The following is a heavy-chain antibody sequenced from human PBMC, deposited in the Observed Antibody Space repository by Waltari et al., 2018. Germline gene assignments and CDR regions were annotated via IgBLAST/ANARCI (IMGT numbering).Heavy chain of an antibody. D-gene: IGHD1-26*01. CDR1: GFIFGNCN. CDR2: ISHDGSNK. V-gene: IGHV3-30*03. CDR3: ARDGIGGAHLDY. J-gene: IGHJ4*02. Sequence: QFQLVESGGGVVQPGRSLRLSCAASGFIFGNCNMHWVRQTPGQGLQWVAAISHDGSNKDYADSGKSRFTVSRDNSNNTLYLQINSLRADDTAVYYCARDGIGGAHLDYWGQGTLVTVSS.